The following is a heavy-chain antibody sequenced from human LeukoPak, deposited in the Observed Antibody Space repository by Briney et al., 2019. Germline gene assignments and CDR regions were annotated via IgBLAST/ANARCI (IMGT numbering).Heavy chain of an antibody. CDR1: GGSISSYY. J-gene: IGHJ4*02. D-gene: IGHD6-13*01. Sequence: SETLSLTCTVSGGSISSYYWSWIRQPPGKGLEWIGYIYYSGTTNYNPSLKSRVTISVDTSKNQFSLKLSSVTAADPAVYYCARGVYIAAAQYGYWGQGTLVTVSS. CDR2: IYYSGTT. CDR3: ARGVYIAAAQYGY. V-gene: IGHV4-59*01.